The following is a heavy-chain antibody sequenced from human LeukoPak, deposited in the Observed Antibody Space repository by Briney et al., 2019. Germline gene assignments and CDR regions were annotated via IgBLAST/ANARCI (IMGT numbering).Heavy chain of an antibody. J-gene: IGHJ3*02. V-gene: IGHV3-48*01. CDR2: ISSSSSTI. CDR1: GFTFSSYS. CDR3: ARDQVTLLDAFDI. Sequence: GGSLRLSCAASGFTFSSYSMNWVRQAPGKGLEWVSYISSSSSTIYYADSVKGRFTISRDNAKNSLYLQMNSLRAEDTAVYYCARDQVTLLDAFDIWGQGTMVTVSS. D-gene: IGHD5-18*01.